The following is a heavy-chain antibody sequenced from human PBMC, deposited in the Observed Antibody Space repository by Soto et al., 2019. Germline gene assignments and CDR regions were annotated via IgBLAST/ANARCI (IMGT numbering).Heavy chain of an antibody. CDR1: GGSISSYY. D-gene: IGHD6-19*01. Sequence: QVQLQESGPGLVKPSETLSLTCTVSGGSISSYYWSWIRQPPGKGLEWIGYIYSSGSTNYNPSLQSRVTISVDTSKNQFSLKLSSVTAADTAVYYCAGGSGWYHYWGQGTLVTVSS. V-gene: IGHV4-59*01. CDR3: AGGSGWYHY. J-gene: IGHJ4*02. CDR2: IYSSGST.